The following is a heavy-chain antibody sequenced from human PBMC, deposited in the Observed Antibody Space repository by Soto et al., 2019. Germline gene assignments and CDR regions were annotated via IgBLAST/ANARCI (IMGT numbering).Heavy chain of an antibody. V-gene: IGHV4-61*08. CDR1: GGSISSGDYY. Sequence: SETLSLTCTVSGGSISSGDYYWSWIRQPPGKGLEWIGYIYYSGSTNYKSSLKSRVTISVDTSKNQFSLKLSSVTAADTAVYYCARFYSSTYGMDVWGQGTTVTVSS. D-gene: IGHD6-13*01. CDR3: ARFYSSTYGMDV. CDR2: IYYSGST. J-gene: IGHJ6*02.